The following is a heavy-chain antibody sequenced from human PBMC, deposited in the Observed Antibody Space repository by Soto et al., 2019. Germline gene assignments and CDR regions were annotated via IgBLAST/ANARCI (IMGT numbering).Heavy chain of an antibody. CDR2: TNHSGST. V-gene: IGHV4-34*01. Sequence: SETLSLTCAVYGGSFSGYYWSWIRQPPGKGLEWIRETNHSGSTNYNPSLKSRVTISVDTSKNQFSLKLSSVTAADTAVYYCARKLSSSWYNWFDPWGQGTLVTVSS. CDR3: ARKLSSSWYNWFDP. CDR1: GGSFSGYY. D-gene: IGHD6-13*01. J-gene: IGHJ5*02.